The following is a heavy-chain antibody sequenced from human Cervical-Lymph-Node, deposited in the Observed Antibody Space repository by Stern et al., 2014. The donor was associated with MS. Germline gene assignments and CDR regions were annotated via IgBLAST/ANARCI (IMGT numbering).Heavy chain of an antibody. CDR2: LSPNSDDP. J-gene: IGHJ4*02. D-gene: IGHD2/OR15-2a*01. Sequence: MQLVESGAKMKKPGDSVRVSCKASGYDFTGFFIHWVRQVPGQGLEWMGRLSPNSDDPTYAQNFQDRVTLTRDTSIGTAYLELSRLTSADTAVYYCAREATRIIVGIDYWGQGTPVTVSS. CDR3: AREATRIIVGIDY. CDR1: GYDFTGFF. V-gene: IGHV1-2*06.